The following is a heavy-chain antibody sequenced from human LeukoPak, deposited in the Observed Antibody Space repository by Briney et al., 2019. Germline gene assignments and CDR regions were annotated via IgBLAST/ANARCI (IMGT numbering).Heavy chain of an antibody. CDR3: VKAATVTIHYYYYGMDV. V-gene: IGHV3-74*01. CDR2: INSDGSRT. D-gene: IGHD4-17*01. Sequence: GGSLRLSCAASGSTFSRYSMHWVRQAPGKGLVWVSRINSDGSRTSYADSVKGRFTISRDNSQKTLYLQMSSLRAEDTGVYYCVKAATVTIHYYYYGMDVWGQGTTVTVSS. CDR1: GSTFSRYS. J-gene: IGHJ6*02.